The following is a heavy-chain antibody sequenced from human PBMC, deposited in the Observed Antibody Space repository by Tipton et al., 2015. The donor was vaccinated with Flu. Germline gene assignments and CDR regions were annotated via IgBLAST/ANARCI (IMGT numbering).Heavy chain of an antibody. CDR1: GGSISSGSYY. CDR3: ARDSRMAAAGSEDY. V-gene: IGHV4-61*02. Sequence: TLSLTCTVSGGSISSGSYYWSWIRQPAGKGLEWIGRIYTSGSTNYNPSLKSRVTISVDTSKNQFSLTLSSVTAADTAVYYCARDSRMAAAGSEDYWGQGTLVTVAS. CDR2: IYTSGST. J-gene: IGHJ4*02. D-gene: IGHD6-13*01.